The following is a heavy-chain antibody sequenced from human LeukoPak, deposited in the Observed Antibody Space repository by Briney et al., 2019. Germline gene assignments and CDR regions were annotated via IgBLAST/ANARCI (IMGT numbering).Heavy chain of an antibody. CDR1: GYTFTGYY. V-gene: IGHV1-2*02. D-gene: IGHD3-9*01. CDR3: ARDLSGWFDP. J-gene: IGHJ5*02. Sequence: ASVTDSCKASGYTFTGYYIHWVRQAPGQGLEWMGWINPNSGGTNYAQKFQGRVTTTRDTSISTAYMELSRLRSDDTAVYYCARDLSGWFDPWGQGTLVTVSS. CDR2: INPNSGGT.